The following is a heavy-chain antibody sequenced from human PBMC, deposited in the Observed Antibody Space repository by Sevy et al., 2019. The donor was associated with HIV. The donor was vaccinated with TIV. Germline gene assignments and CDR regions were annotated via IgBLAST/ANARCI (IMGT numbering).Heavy chain of an antibody. CDR2: INQDGSTK. J-gene: IGHJ4*02. Sequence: GGSLRLSCAASGFTISSYWMLWVRQAPAKGLEWVANINQDGSTKYYLDSVKGRFTISKDNAKNSVVLQMNSLTAEDTGVYFCVRAMASADSFWGQGTLVTVSS. V-gene: IGHV3-7*01. CDR3: VRAMASADSF. D-gene: IGHD3-10*01. CDR1: GFTISSYW.